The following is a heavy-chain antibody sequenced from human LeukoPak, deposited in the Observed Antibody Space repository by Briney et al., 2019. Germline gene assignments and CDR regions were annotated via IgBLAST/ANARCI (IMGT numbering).Heavy chain of an antibody. CDR2: IIPILGIA. Sequence: ASVKVSCKASGGTFSSYAISWVRQAPGQGLEWMGRIIPILGIANYAQKFQGRVTITADKSTSTAYMELSSLRSEDTAVYYCARHPYGYSGYLIYAFDIWGQGTMVTVSS. CDR1: GGTFSSYA. CDR3: ARHPYGYSGYLIYAFDI. V-gene: IGHV1-69*04. J-gene: IGHJ3*02. D-gene: IGHD5-12*01.